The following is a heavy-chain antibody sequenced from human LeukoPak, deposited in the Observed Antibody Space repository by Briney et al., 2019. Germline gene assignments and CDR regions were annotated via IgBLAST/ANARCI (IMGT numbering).Heavy chain of an antibody. CDR3: ARDPQRFTMIVVVTPDY. Sequence: GGSLRLSCAASGFTFSSYAMSWVRQAPGKGLEWVSAISGSGGSTYYADSVKGRFTISRDNSKNTLYLQMNSLRAEDTAVYYCARDPQRFTMIVVVTPDYWGQGTLVTVSS. CDR2: ISGSGGST. J-gene: IGHJ4*02. V-gene: IGHV3-23*01. D-gene: IGHD3-22*01. CDR1: GFTFSSYA.